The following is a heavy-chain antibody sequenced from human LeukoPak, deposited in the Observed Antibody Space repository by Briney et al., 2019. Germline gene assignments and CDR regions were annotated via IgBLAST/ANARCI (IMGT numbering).Heavy chain of an antibody. CDR1: GYTFTNYA. V-gene: IGHV7-4-1*02. D-gene: IGHD7-27*01. CDR3: ARDHVKLGSNFHPFDAFDI. Sequence: ASVKVSCKASGYTFTNYAMNWVRQAPGQGLEWMGWINTNTGNPTYDQGFTGGIVFSLDTSVSTAYLQISSLKAEDTAVYYCARDHVKLGSNFHPFDAFDIWAKGQWSPSLQ. CDR2: INTNTGNP. J-gene: IGHJ3*02.